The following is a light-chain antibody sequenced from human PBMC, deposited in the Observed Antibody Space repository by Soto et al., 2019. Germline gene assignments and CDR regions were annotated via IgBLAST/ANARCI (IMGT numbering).Light chain of an antibody. J-gene: IGLJ3*02. CDR3: QTWGSGIWV. V-gene: IGLV4-69*01. CDR2: VNIDGSH. CDR1: SGHSSYA. Sequence: QPVLTQSPSASASLGASVKLTCTLSSGHSSYAIAWLQQQPEKGPRYLMKVNIDGSHNKGDGIPDRFSGSSSAAEGYLTISSLQSEDEADYYCQTWGSGIWVFGGGTKLTVL.